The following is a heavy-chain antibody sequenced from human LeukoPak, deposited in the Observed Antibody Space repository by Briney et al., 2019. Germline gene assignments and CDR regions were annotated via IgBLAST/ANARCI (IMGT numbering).Heavy chain of an antibody. CDR1: GYSFTGYW. J-gene: IGHJ3*02. D-gene: IGHD2-2*01. CDR3: ARQPGGTAAIFDDGFDI. Sequence: GESLKISCKGSGYSFTGYWIGWVRQMPGKGLEWMGIIYPGDSDTRYSPSFQGQVTISADKSISTAYLQWSSLKTSDTAMYYCARQPGGTAAIFDDGFDIWGQGTMVTVSS. V-gene: IGHV5-51*01. CDR2: IYPGDSDT.